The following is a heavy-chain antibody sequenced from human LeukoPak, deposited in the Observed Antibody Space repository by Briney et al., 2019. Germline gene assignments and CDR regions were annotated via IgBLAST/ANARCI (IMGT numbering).Heavy chain of an antibody. D-gene: IGHD3-10*01. Sequence: GGSLRLSCAASGFTVSSNYMSWVRQAPGKGLEWVSVIYSGGSTYYADSVKGRFTISRDNSKNTLYLQMNSLRAEDTAVYYCATLGGSGASQGKNTDFDYWGQGTLVTVSS. CDR2: IYSGGST. V-gene: IGHV3-53*01. CDR3: ATLGGSGASQGKNTDFDY. CDR1: GFTVSSNY. J-gene: IGHJ4*02.